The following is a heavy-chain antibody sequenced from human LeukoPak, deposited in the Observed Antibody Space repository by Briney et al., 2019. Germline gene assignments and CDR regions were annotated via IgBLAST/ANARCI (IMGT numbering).Heavy chain of an antibody. D-gene: IGHD2-2*01. CDR1: RYTFANYG. Sequence: GASVKVSGKASRYTFANYGINWVRQAPGPGLEWMGWISLANGNAGYAQRVQGRVTLTTDTSTSTAYMELRSLRSDDTAVYYCGRVPYVRPYQLVYWGQGTLVSISS. J-gene: IGHJ4*02. CDR3: GRVPYVRPYQLVY. CDR2: ISLANGNA. V-gene: IGHV1-18*01.